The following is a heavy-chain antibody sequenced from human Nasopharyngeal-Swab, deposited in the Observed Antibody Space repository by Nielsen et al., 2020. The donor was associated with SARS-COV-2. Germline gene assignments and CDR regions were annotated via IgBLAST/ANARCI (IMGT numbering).Heavy chain of an antibody. CDR2: ISWNSGSI. V-gene: IGHV3-9*01. J-gene: IGHJ4*02. CDR1: GFTFDDYA. D-gene: IGHD3-10*01. Sequence: SLKISCAASGFTFDDYAMHWVRQAPGKGMEWVSGISWNSGSIGYADSVKSRFTISRDNAKNSLYLQMNSLRAEDTALYYCAKDISRYGSGSYFDYWGQGTLVTVSS. CDR3: AKDISRYGSGSYFDY.